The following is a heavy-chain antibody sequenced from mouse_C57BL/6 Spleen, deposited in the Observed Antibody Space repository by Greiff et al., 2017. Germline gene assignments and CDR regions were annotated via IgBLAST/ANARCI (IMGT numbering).Heavy chain of an antibody. CDR3: ARGGILPDV. V-gene: IGHV1-69*01. CDR2: IDPSDSYT. J-gene: IGHJ1*03. CDR1: GYTFTSYW. Sequence: QQSCKASGYTFTSYWMHWVKQRPGQGLEWIGEIDPSDSYTNYNQKFKGKSTLTVDKSSSTAYMQLSSLTSEDSAVYYCARGGILPDVWGTGTTVTVSS.